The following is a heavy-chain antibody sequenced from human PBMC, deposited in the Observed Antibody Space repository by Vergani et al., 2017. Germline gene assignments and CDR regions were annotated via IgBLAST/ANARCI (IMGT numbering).Heavy chain of an antibody. V-gene: IGHV4-34*01. CDR2: INHSGST. J-gene: IGHJ1*01. CDR3: ARAYCSSTSCYTGEYFQH. Sequence: QVQLQQWGAGLLKPSETLSLTCAVYGGSSRGYYWSWIRQPPGKGLEWIGEINHSGSTNYNPSLKSRVTISVDTSKNQFSLKLSSVPAADTAVYYFARAYCSSTSCYTGEYFQHWGQGTLVIVSS. CDR1: GGSSRGYY. D-gene: IGHD2-2*02.